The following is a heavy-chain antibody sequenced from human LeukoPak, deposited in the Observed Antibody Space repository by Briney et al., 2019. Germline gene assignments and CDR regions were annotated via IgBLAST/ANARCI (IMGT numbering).Heavy chain of an antibody. CDR2: ISGSGSST. V-gene: IGHV3-23*01. CDR1: GFTFSSYA. CDR3: AKDYAYGYYYGSGSKDY. J-gene: IGHJ4*02. D-gene: IGHD3-10*01. Sequence: GGSLRLSCAASGFTFSSYAMSWVRQAPGKGLEWVSAISGSGSSTYYADSVKGRFTISRDNSKNTLYLQMNSLRAEDTAVYYCAKDYAYGYYYGSGSKDYWGQGTLVTVSS.